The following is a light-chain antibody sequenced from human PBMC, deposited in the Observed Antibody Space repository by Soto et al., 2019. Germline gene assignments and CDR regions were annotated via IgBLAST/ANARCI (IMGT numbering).Light chain of an antibody. CDR3: MQDKRSIT. CDR2: KVS. Sequence: DVVLTQSPLSLPVTLGQPASISCRSSQSLLSSDGYIYLSWFQQRPGQSPSRLIYKVSKRDAGVPDRFSGSGLCTELTRDISRVAVDDVASYYGMQDKRSITFGQGTRVEIE. V-gene: IGKV2-30*01. CDR1: QSLLSSDGYIY. J-gene: IGKJ5*01.